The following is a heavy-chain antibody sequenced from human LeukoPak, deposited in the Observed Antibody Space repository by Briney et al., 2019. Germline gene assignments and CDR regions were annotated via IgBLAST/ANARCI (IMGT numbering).Heavy chain of an antibody. J-gene: IGHJ6*03. CDR2: IRSKANSYAT. V-gene: IGHV3-73*01. CDR1: GFTFSGSA. CDR3: TRDLLWFGDDYYYYMDV. D-gene: IGHD3-10*01. Sequence: GGSLRLSCAASGFTFSGSAMHWVRQASGKGLEWVGRIRSKANSYATAYAASVKGRFTISRDDSKSIAYLQMNSLKTEDTAVYYCTRDLLWFGDDYYYYMDVWGKGTTVTISS.